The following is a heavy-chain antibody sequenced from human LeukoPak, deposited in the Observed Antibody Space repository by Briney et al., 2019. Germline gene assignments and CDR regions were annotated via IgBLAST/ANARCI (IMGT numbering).Heavy chain of an antibody. CDR1: GYSFTSYW. J-gene: IGHJ6*02. D-gene: IGHD4-17*01. Sequence: GESLKVSCKGSGYSFTSYWIGWVRQMPGKGLEWMGIIYPGDSDTRYSPSFQGQVTISADKSISTAYLQWSSLKASDTAMYYCARHATVTTLFHGMDVWGQGTTVTVSS. CDR3: ARHATVTTLFHGMDV. V-gene: IGHV5-51*01. CDR2: IYPGDSDT.